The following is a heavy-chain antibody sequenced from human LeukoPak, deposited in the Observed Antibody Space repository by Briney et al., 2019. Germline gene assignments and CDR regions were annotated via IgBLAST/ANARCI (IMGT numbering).Heavy chain of an antibody. CDR2: INHSGST. J-gene: IGHJ4*02. Sequence: PSETLSLTCAVSGGSFSGYYWSWIRQPPGKGLEWIGEINHSGSTNYNPSLKSRVTISVDTSKNQFSLKLSSVTAADTAVYYCARVWFGVSDYWGQGTLVTVSS. CDR1: GGSFSGYY. V-gene: IGHV4-34*01. D-gene: IGHD3-3*01. CDR3: ARVWFGVSDY.